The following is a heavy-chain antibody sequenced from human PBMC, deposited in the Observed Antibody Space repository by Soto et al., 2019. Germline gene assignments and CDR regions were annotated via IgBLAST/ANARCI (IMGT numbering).Heavy chain of an antibody. CDR3: AGDQPGYGYDYGLGY. V-gene: IGHV3-21*01. CDR2: ISSSSSYI. D-gene: IGHD5-18*01. J-gene: IGHJ4*02. CDR1: GFTFSSYS. Sequence: EVQLVESGGGLVKPGGSLRLSCAASGFTFSSYSMNWVRQAPGKGLEWVSSISSSSSYIYYADSVKGRFTISRDNAKNSLALQSKSLRAEDSAGCYCAGDQPGYGYDYGLGYWGQGTLVTVSS.